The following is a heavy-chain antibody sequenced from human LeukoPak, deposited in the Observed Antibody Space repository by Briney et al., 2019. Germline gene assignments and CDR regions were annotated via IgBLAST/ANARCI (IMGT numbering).Heavy chain of an antibody. CDR1: GYTFTSYD. J-gene: IGHJ4*02. CDR3: ARDCGGDCYSGY. Sequence: GASVKVSCKASGYTFTSYDINWVRQATGQGLEWMGWMNPNSGNTGYAQKFQGRVTITRNTSISTAYMELSSLRSEDTAVYYCARDCGGDCYSGYWGQGTLVTVSS. V-gene: IGHV1-8*03. CDR2: MNPNSGNT. D-gene: IGHD2-21*01.